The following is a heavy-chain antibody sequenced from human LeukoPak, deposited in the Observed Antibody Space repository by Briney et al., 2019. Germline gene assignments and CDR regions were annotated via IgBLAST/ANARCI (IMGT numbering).Heavy chain of an antibody. D-gene: IGHD4-17*01. Sequence: SETVSLTCTVSGGSITSNSYYWGWIRQPPGKGLEWIGSVNYRGTTYYRPSLKNRLTISRDTSKNQFSLKLSSVTAADTAVYYCARPGYGDYPTGYIDYWGQGTLVTVSS. CDR2: VNYRGTT. J-gene: IGHJ4*02. CDR1: GGSITSNSYY. CDR3: ARPGYGDYPTGYIDY. V-gene: IGHV4-39*01.